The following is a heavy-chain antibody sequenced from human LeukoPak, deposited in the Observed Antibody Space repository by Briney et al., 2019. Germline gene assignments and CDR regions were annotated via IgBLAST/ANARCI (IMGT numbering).Heavy chain of an antibody. J-gene: IGHJ4*02. CDR2: IYLRGST. CDR3: ARDDGYFDY. D-gene: IGHD6-13*01. CDR1: GRSISSYY. Sequence: PSETLSLTCTVYGRSISSYYWSSIRKPAGKGLEWIGRIYLRGSTSYTHSLKSRVSMSVDTSKNQFSLKLSSVTVAYKAVYYCARDDGYFDYWGQGTLVTVSS. V-gene: IGHV4-4*07.